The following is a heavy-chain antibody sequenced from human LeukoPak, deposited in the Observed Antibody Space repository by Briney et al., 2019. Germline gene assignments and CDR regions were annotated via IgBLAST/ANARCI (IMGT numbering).Heavy chain of an antibody. V-gene: IGHV5-51*01. CDR2: IYPGDSDT. J-gene: IGHJ3*02. CDR1: GYSFTSYW. D-gene: IGHD2-15*01. Sequence: GESLKISCKGSGYSFTSYWIGWVRQVPGKGLEWMGIIYPGDSDTRYSPSFQGQVTIPADKSISTAYLQWSSLKASDTAMYYCARQERVVAYDAFDIWGQGTMVTVSS. CDR3: ARQERVVAYDAFDI.